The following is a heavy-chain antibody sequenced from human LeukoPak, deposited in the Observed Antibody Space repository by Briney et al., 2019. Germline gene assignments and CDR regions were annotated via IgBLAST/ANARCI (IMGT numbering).Heavy chain of an antibody. J-gene: IGHJ4*02. CDR2: ISGRGERA. CDR3: PNVLTSSGWFFGNHELSY. Sequence: GGSLRLSCAASGFSFSSYAMRWVRQAPGGGGEGGSAISGRGERAYCADSVRGRCTISRDNSKNTLYLQMSSLRAEDTAVSYCPNVLTSSGWFFGNHELSYWGQGTLVTVSS. CDR1: GFSFSSYA. V-gene: IGHV3-23*01. D-gene: IGHD6-19*01.